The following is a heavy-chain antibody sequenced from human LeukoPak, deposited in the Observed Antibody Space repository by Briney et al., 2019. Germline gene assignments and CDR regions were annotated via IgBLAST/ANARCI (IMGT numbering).Heavy chain of an antibody. D-gene: IGHD2-2*02. CDR2: ISWYGGST. CDR1: GFTFDDHG. Sequence: GGSLRLSCAASGFTFDDHGMRWVRQGPGKGLEWVSGISWYGGSTGYANSVKGRFTISRDNTKNSLYLQMNSLRAEDTAFYFCAKELYTTNHFDSWGHGTLVTVSS. V-gene: IGHV3-20*04. CDR3: AKELYTTNHFDS. J-gene: IGHJ4*01.